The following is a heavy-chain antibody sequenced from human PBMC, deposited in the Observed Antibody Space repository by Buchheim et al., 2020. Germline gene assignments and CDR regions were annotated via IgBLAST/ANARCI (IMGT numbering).Heavy chain of an antibody. V-gene: IGHV3-7*01. Sequence: EVQLVESGGGLVQPGGSLRLSCAASGFTFSSYWMSWVRQAPGKGLEWVANIKQDGSEKYYVDSVKGRFTISRDNAKNSLYLQMNSLRAEDTAVYYCARNRWDYGDSGIDRWYYYYYGMDVWGQGTT. D-gene: IGHD4-17*01. CDR1: GFTFSSYW. CDR2: IKQDGSEK. J-gene: IGHJ6*02. CDR3: ARNRWDYGDSGIDRWYYYYYGMDV.